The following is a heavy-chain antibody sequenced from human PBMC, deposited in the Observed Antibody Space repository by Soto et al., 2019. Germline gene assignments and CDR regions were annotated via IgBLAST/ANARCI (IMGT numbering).Heavy chain of an antibody. Sequence: GGSLRLSCASSGFTFSSYAMHWVRQAPGKGLEYVSAISSNGGSTYYANSVKGRFTISRDNSKNTLYLQMGSLRAEDMAVYYCARDTKSGSYSLDYWGQGTLVTVSS. CDR3: ARDTKSGSYSLDY. J-gene: IGHJ4*02. CDR2: ISSNGGST. CDR1: GFTFSSYA. D-gene: IGHD1-26*01. V-gene: IGHV3-64*01.